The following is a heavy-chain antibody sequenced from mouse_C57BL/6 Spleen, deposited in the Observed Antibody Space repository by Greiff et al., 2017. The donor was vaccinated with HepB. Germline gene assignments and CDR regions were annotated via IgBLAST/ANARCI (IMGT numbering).Heavy chain of an antibody. CDR3: ARMSNYAWYFDV. CDR2: IYPGDGDT. J-gene: IGHJ1*03. D-gene: IGHD2-5*01. V-gene: IGHV1-82*01. CDR1: GYAFSSSW. Sequence: VQLQQSGPELVKPGASVKISCKASGYAFSSSWMNWVKQRPGKGLEWIGRIYPGDGDTNYNGKFKGKASLTADKSSSTAYMQLSSLTSEDSAVYFCARMSNYAWYFDVWGTGTTVTVSS.